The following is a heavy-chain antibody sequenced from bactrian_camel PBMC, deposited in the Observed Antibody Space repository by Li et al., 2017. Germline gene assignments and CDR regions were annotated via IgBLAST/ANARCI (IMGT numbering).Heavy chain of an antibody. CDR1: GWTSGRYC. Sequence: HVQLVESGGGLVQAGGSLRLSCAASGWTSGRYCMGWFRQDPGKERDGVAVISSDRRTRYADSVKDRFTISRDNATNTVYLQMNSLKPEDTAVYYCVSLVGRPLVHQGTQVTVS. CDR2: ISSDRRT. D-gene: IGHD2*01. J-gene: IGHJ4*01. V-gene: IGHV3S53*01.